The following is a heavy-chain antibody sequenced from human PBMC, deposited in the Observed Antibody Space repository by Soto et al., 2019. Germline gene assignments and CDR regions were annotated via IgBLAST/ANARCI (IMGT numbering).Heavy chain of an antibody. CDR1: GYTFTSYG. Sequence: EASVKVSCKASGYTFTSYGISWVRQAPGQGLEWMGWISAYNGNTNYAQKLQGRVTMTTDTSTSTAYMELRSLRSDDTAVYYCARDPLYYYGSGSYYTPGYYYGMDVWGQGTTVTVSS. CDR3: ARDPLYYYGSGSYYTPGYYYGMDV. J-gene: IGHJ6*02. CDR2: ISAYNGNT. D-gene: IGHD3-10*01. V-gene: IGHV1-18*01.